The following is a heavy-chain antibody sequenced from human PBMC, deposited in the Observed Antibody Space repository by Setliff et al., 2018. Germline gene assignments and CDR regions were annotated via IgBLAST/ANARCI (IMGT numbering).Heavy chain of an antibody. V-gene: IGHV4-61*09. D-gene: IGHD3-22*01. CDR3: ARGSYYDSSGYSPDFFDY. J-gene: IGHJ4*02. CDR1: GGSISSGTNY. CDR2: IDPSGNT. Sequence: TSETLSLTCTVSGGSISSGTNYWSWIRQPAGRGLEWIGHIDPSGNTNYQPSLKSRVTISGDTSKNQFSLKLTSVTAADTAVYYCARGSYYDSSGYSPDFFDYWGQGTRVTVSS.